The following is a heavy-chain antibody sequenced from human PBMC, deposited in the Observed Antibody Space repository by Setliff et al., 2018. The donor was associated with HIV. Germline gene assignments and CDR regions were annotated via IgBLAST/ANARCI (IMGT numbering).Heavy chain of an antibody. Sequence: PSETLSLTCAVSGVSISSSNWWSWVRQPPGKGLEWIGEMYHIGSTNYNPSLTCIVSDTSKNQFSLELTSVTAADTAVYYCARKPGFCSGGGCRGYFDYWGQGTLVTVSS. D-gene: IGHD2-15*01. J-gene: IGHJ4*02. V-gene: IGHV4-4*02. CDR1: GVSISSSNW. CDR3: ARKPGFCSGGGCRGYFDY. CDR2: MYHIGST.